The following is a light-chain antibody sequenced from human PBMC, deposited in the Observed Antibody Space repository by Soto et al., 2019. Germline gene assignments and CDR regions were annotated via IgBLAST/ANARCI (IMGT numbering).Light chain of an antibody. J-gene: IGKJ2*01. V-gene: IGKV3-20*01. CDR3: QQFGTSPRYT. CDR2: EAS. Sequence: EILLTQSPGTLSLSPGERATLSCRTSQSVSSSYLAWYQQKPGQAPRLLIYEASRGATGIPDRFSGSGSGTDFTLTISRLEPEDFAVYYCQQFGTSPRYTFGQGTKLEI. CDR1: QSVSSSY.